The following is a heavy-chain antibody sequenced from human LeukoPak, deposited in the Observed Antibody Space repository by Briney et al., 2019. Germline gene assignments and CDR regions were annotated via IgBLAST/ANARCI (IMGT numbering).Heavy chain of an antibody. CDR1: GFTFSNCA. Sequence: GGSLRLSCAASGFTFSNCAMSWARQAPGKGLEWVGRIKIKGDSYYTENAASVKGRFAISGDDSTNSLYLQMNSLKTEDTAVYYCTRENCWKFDYWGQGTLVTVST. D-gene: IGHD1-1*01. J-gene: IGHJ4*02. V-gene: IGHV3-72*01. CDR3: TRENCWKFDY. CDR2: IKIKGDSYYT.